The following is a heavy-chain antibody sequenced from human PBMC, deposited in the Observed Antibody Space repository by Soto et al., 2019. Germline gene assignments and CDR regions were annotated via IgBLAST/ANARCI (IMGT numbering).Heavy chain of an antibody. CDR3: AREYCGYDHDHYYYCMDV. Sequence: QVQLVQSGAEVKKPGASVKVSCKASGYTFTSYGISWVRQAPGQGLEWMGWISAYNGNTNYAQKLQGRVTMTTDTSTSTNYMELRSLKSNHTPVYYCAREYCGYDHDHYYYCMDVWGKGTTVTVSS. J-gene: IGHJ6*03. V-gene: IGHV1-18*01. CDR2: ISAYNGNT. CDR1: GYTFTSYG. D-gene: IGHD5-12*01.